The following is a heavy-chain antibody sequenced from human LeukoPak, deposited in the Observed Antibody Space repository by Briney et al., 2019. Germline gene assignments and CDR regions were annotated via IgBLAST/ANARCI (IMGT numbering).Heavy chain of an antibody. V-gene: IGHV1-69*05. Sequence: ASVKVSCKASGGTFSSYAISWVRQAPGQGLEWMGGIIPIFGTASYAQKFQGRVTITTDESTSTAYMELSSLRSEDTAVYYCARDSSDAFDIWGQGTMVTVSS. CDR1: GGTFSSYA. CDR2: IIPIFGTA. CDR3: ARDSSDAFDI. D-gene: IGHD2-2*01. J-gene: IGHJ3*02.